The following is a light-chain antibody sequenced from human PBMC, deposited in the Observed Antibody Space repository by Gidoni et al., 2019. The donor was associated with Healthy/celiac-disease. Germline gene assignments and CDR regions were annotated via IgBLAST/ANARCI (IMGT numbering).Light chain of an antibody. Sequence: QSALTQPASVSGSPGPSITISCTGTSSDVGGYNYVSWYQQHPGKAPKLMIYDVSNRPSGVSNRFSGSKSGNTASLTISGLQDEDEADYYCSSYTSSSTPYVFGTGTKVTVL. CDR3: SSYTSSSTPYV. J-gene: IGLJ1*01. CDR1: SSDVGGYNY. V-gene: IGLV2-14*03. CDR2: DVS.